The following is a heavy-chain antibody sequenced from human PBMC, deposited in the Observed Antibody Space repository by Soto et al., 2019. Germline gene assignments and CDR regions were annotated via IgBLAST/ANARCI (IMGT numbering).Heavy chain of an antibody. CDR1: GGSISSYY. CDR3: AGSVGSGGSYYYGMDV. CDR2: IYYTGST. J-gene: IGHJ6*02. D-gene: IGHD3-10*01. V-gene: IGHV4-59*01. Sequence: ASETLSLTCTVSGGSISSYYWSWIRQPPGKGLEWIGYIYYTGSTNYNPSLKSRVTISVDTSKNQFSLKVTSVTAADTAVYYCAGSVGSGGSYYYGMDVWGQGTTVTVSS.